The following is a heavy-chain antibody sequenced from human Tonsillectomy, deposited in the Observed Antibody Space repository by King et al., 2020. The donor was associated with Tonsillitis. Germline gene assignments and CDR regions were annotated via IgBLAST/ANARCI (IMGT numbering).Heavy chain of an antibody. Sequence: QLVQSGGGLVQPGRSLRLSCAASGFTFDDYAMHWVRQAPGKGLEWVSGISWNSGSIGYADSVKGRFTISRDNAKNSLYLQMNSLRAEDTALYYCAKGTDYGRTQWLAYFDYWGQGTLVTVSS. CDR1: GFTFDDYA. J-gene: IGHJ4*02. D-gene: IGHD6-19*01. CDR3: AKGTDYGRTQWLAYFDY. V-gene: IGHV3-9*01. CDR2: ISWNSGSI.